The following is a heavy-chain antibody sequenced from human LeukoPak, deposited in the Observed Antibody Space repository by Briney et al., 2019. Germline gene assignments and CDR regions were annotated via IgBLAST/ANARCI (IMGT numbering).Heavy chain of an antibody. CDR1: GYTFTSYG. J-gene: IGHJ3*02. Sequence: ASVKVSCKASGYTFTSYGISWVRQAPGQGLEWMGRIIPIFGTANYAQKFQGRVTITTDESTSTAYMELSSLRSEDTAVYYCARDLGTNSGSYEDAFDIWGQGTMVTVSS. CDR2: IIPIFGTA. CDR3: ARDLGTNSGSYEDAFDI. V-gene: IGHV1-69*05. D-gene: IGHD1-26*01.